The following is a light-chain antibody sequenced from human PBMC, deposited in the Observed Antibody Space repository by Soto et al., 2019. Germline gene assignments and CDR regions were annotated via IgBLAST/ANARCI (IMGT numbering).Light chain of an antibody. CDR1: SSDVGSYNL. CDR3: ATWDGGLSGPFV. V-gene: IGLV2-14*02. J-gene: IGLJ1*01. CDR2: EGS. Sequence: QSALTQPASVSGSPGQSITISCTGTSSDVGSYNLVSWYQQHPGKAPKLMIYEGSKRPSGVPERFSGSKSGTSASLAISGLQSEDEANSSCATWDGGLSGPFVFGTGTKVTVL.